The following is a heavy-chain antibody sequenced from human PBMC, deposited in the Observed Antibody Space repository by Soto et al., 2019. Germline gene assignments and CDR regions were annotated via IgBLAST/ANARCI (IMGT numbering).Heavy chain of an antibody. Sequence: GGSLRLSCAASGFTFSSYSMNWVRQAPGKGLEWVSYISSSSSTIYYADSVKGRFTISRDNAKNSLYLQMNSLRDEDTAVYYCARVDTAVYYYGMDVWGQGTTVTVSS. CDR2: ISSSSSTI. CDR1: GFTFSSYS. J-gene: IGHJ6*02. V-gene: IGHV3-48*02. D-gene: IGHD5-18*01. CDR3: ARVDTAVYYYGMDV.